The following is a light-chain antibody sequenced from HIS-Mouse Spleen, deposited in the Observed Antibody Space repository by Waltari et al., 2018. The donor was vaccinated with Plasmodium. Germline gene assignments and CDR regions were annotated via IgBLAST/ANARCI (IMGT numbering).Light chain of an antibody. CDR3: EQYQSVPRT. Sequence: AIWMTQSPSLLSASTGDRVTISCRMSQGISSYLSWYEQKPGKAPELLIYAASTLQSGAPSRFSGSGSETDVTLSISCQQSDDFAAYGCEQYQSVPRTFGQGTKVEIK. CDR1: QGISSY. J-gene: IGKJ1*01. V-gene: IGKV1D-8*02. CDR2: AAS.